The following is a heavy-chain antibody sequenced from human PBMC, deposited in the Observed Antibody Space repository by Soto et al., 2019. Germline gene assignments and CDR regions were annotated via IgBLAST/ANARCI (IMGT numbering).Heavy chain of an antibody. V-gene: IGHV3-23*01. CDR3: AKAAPGVLMVYALAY. Sequence: LRLSCAASGFTFSSYAISWVRQSACKGLEWVSSISGSGGSTYYADSVKGRFTISRDNSKNTLYLQMNSLRAEDTAVYYCAKAAPGVLMVYALAYWGQGTLVTVSS. J-gene: IGHJ4*02. D-gene: IGHD2-8*01. CDR1: GFTFSSYA. CDR2: ISGSGGST.